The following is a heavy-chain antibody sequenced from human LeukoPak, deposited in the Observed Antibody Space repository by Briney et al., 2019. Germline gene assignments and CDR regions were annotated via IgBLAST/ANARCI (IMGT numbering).Heavy chain of an antibody. CDR3: ARAETGYSFQYYYYGMDV. D-gene: IGHD3-9*01. J-gene: IGHJ6*02. CDR1: GGSFSGYY. V-gene: IGHV4-34*01. CDR2: INHSGST. Sequence: SEALSLTCAVYGGSFSGYYWSRIRQPPGKGLEWIGEINHSGSTNYNPSLKSRVTISVDTSKNQFSLKLSSVTAADTAVYYCARAETGYSFQYYYYGMDVWGQGTTVTVSS.